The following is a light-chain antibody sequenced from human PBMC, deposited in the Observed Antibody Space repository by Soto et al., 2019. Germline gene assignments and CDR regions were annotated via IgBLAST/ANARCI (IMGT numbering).Light chain of an antibody. J-gene: IGKJ2*01. CDR2: RAS. CDR3: QQYNEYPYT. CDR1: QSISTY. V-gene: IGKV1-5*03. Sequence: DIQMTQSPSTLSASVGDRVSITCRASQSISTYLAWYQQKPGRAPQALIYRASSLESGVPSRFSGSGSGTGFTLTISSLLPEDFATYYYQQYNEYPYTFGQGTKLEIK.